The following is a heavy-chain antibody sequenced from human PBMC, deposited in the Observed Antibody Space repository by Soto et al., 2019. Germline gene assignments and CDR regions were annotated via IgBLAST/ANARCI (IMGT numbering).Heavy chain of an antibody. J-gene: IGHJ5*02. CDR3: ARPVGYCSGGSCYDRSVWFDP. CDR2: IYYSGST. Sequence: SETLSLTCTVSGGSISSSSYYWGWIRQPPGKGLEWIGSIYYSGSTYYNPSLKSRVTISVDTSKNQFSLKLSSVTAADTAVYYCARPVGYCSGGSCYDRSVWFDPWGQGTLVTVSS. V-gene: IGHV4-39*01. D-gene: IGHD2-15*01. CDR1: GGSISSSSYY.